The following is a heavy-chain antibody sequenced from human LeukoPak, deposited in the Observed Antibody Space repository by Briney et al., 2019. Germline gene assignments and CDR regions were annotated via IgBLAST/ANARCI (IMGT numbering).Heavy chain of an antibody. CDR2: INARGDT. J-gene: IGHJ5*02. D-gene: IGHD2-2*01. V-gene: IGHV4-34*01. CDR1: GWSFNDYY. Sequence: SETLSLTCAVYGWSFNDYYWNWIRQPPGEGLEWIGEINARGDTNYNPSLKSRVNISVDTSKKQFSLRLTSMIAADTALYYCARGQVPAARGYNWFDPWGQGTLVTVSS. CDR3: ARGQVPAARGYNWFDP.